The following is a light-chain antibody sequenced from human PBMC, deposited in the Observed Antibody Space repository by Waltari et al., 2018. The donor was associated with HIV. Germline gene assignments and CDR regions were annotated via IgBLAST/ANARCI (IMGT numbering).Light chain of an antibody. J-gene: IGLJ3*02. CDR2: RNF. CDR3: ASWDDSLGGRWV. CDR1: RSDIGTNY. V-gene: IGLV1-47*01. Sequence: QSVLTQPPSTSGTPGQTVTISCSGTRSDIGTNYVYWYQQVPGTAPKLLIYRNFQRPSGVPARCSGSKSGTSASLAISGLRSEDEAHYHCASWDDSLGGRWVFGGGTKLTVL.